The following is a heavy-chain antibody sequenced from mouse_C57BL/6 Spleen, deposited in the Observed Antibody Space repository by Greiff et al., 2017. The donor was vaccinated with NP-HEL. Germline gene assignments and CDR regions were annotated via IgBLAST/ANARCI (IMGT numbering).Heavy chain of an antibody. J-gene: IGHJ2*01. CDR1: GYTFTSYW. CDR3: AIVRYAGYDYDY. CDR2: INPSNGGT. Sequence: QVQLQQPGTELVKPGASVKLSCTASGYTFTSYWMHWVKQRPGQGLEWIGNINPSNGGTNYNEKFKSKATLTVDKSSSTAYMQLSSLKSEDSAVYYCAIVRYAGYDYDYWGQGTTLTVSS. D-gene: IGHD2-2*01. V-gene: IGHV1-53*01.